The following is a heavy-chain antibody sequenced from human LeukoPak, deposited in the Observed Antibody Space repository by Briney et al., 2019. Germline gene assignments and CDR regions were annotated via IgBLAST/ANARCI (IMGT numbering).Heavy chain of an antibody. CDR1: GFTFSDYY. CDR3: ARDRGYYDSSATIDY. D-gene: IGHD3-22*01. V-gene: IGHV3-11*04. J-gene: IGHJ4*02. Sequence: GGSLRLSCAASGFTFSDYYMSWIRQAPGKGLEWVSYISSSGSTIYYADSVKGRFTISRDNAKNSLYLQMNSLRAEDTAVYYCARDRGYYDSSATIDYWGQETLVTVSS. CDR2: ISSSGSTI.